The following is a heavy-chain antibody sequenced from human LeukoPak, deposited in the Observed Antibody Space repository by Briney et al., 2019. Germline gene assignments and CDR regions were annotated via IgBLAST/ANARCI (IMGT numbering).Heavy chain of an antibody. CDR1: GFTFSSYA. J-gene: IGHJ4*02. CDR2: ISGSGGST. Sequence: GGSLRLSCAASGFTFSSYATHWVRQAPGKGLEWVSVISGSGGSTDYADSVKGRFSISRDNSKNTLYLQMNSLRAEDTAVYYCAKGQLWFGEFSYFDYWGQGTLVTVSS. CDR3: AKGQLWFGEFSYFDY. D-gene: IGHD3-10*01. V-gene: IGHV3-23*01.